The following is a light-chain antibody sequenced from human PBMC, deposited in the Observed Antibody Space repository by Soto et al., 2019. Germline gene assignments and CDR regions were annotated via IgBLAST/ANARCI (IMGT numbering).Light chain of an antibody. CDR3: QQYNSYST. V-gene: IGKV1-5*03. CDR1: QSISSW. J-gene: IGKJ2*01. CDR2: KAS. Sequence: DIQMTQSPSTLSASVGDRVTITCRASQSISSWLAWYQQKPGKAPKLLNYKASNLESGVPSRFSGSGSGTEFTLTISSLQPDDFATYYCQQYNSYSTFGQGTKLEIK.